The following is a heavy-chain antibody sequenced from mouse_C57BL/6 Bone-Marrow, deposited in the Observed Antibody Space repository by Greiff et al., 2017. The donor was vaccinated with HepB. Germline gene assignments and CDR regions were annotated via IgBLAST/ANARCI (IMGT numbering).Heavy chain of an antibody. J-gene: IGHJ2*01. D-gene: IGHD3-3*01. CDR2: IYPGSGNT. Sequence: VQLQQSGAELVRPGASVKLSCKASGYTFTDYYINWVKQRPGQGLEWIARIYPGSGNTYYNEKFKGKATLTAEKSSSTAYMQLSSLTSEDSAVYFCARGGDDFDYWGQGTTLTVSS. CDR3: ARGGDDFDY. V-gene: IGHV1-76*01. CDR1: GYTFTDYY.